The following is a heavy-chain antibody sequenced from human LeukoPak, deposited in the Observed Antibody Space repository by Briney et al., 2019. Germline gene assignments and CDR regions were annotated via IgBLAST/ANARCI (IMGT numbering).Heavy chain of an antibody. J-gene: IGHJ6*02. Sequence: GGSLRLSCAASGFTFSSYSMNWVRQAPGKGLEWVSYISSSSSTIYYADSVKGRFTISRDNAKNSLYLQMNSLRAEDTAVYYCARAPRSGYDYAYYYYAMDVWGQGTTVTVSS. CDR3: ARAPRSGYDYAYYYYAMDV. CDR1: GFTFSSYS. D-gene: IGHD3-22*01. V-gene: IGHV3-48*04. CDR2: ISSSSSTI.